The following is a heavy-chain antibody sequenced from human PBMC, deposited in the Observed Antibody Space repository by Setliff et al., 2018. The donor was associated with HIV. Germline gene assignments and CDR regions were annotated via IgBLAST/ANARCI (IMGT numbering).Heavy chain of an antibody. J-gene: IGHJ3*01. V-gene: IGHV3-23*01. CDR3: AADVRWPKDAFAF. D-gene: IGHD3-10*02. CDR2: SGSGGDT. CDR1: GFTFSNFA. Sequence: PGGSLRLSCAASGFTFSNFAMSWVRQAPGKGLEWISASGSGGDTYYADSVKGRFTISRDQSRSTLYLQMNSLRADDTAVYYCAADVRWPKDAFAFWGQGTMVTVSS.